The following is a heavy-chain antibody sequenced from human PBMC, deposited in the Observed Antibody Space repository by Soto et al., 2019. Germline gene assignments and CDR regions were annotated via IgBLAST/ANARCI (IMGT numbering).Heavy chain of an antibody. D-gene: IGHD3-16*01. CDR2: ISGSGDST. J-gene: IGHJ4*02. Sequence: EVQLLDSGGGLVQPGGSLRLSCAASGFTFSSYAMNWVRQAPGKGLEWVSVISGSGDSTYYADSVKGRFTISRDNSKNPLYLQMNGLRAEYTAVYDCARGGPGTDCDYWGQGTLVTVSS. CDR1: GFTFSSYA. V-gene: IGHV3-23*01. CDR3: ARGGPGTDCDY.